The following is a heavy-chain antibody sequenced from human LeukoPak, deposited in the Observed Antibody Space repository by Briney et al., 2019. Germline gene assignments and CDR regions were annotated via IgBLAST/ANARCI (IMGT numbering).Heavy chain of an antibody. CDR3: ARDYNNQSKYRNTFDY. Sequence: GGSLRLSCAASGFTFSSYSMNWVRQAPGKGLEWVSSISSSSSYIYYADSMKGRFTISRDNAKNSLYLQMNSLRAEDTAVYYCARDYNNQSKYRNTFDYWGQGTLVTVSS. V-gene: IGHV3-21*01. CDR1: GFTFSSYS. D-gene: IGHD2/OR15-2a*01. J-gene: IGHJ4*02. CDR2: ISSSSSYI.